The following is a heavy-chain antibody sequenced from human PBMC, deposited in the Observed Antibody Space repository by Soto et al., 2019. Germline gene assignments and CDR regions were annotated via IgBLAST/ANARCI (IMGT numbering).Heavy chain of an antibody. D-gene: IGHD3-22*01. V-gene: IGHV1-46*01. Sequence: ASVKVSCKTSGHTLINYYMHWVRQAPGQGLDWLGKIDPSGNGTSYAERFQGRITLTSDTSTKTVYVELSSLRSEDTAIYYCAINYYDSSGYLYWGQGTLVTVSS. J-gene: IGHJ4*02. CDR1: GHTLINYY. CDR3: AINYYDSSGYLY. CDR2: IDPSGNGT.